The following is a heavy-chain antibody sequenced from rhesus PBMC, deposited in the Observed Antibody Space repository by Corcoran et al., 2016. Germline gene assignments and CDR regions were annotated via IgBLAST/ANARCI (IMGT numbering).Heavy chain of an antibody. D-gene: IGHD3-9*01. CDR3: TRDRDRLLDY. CDR2: FSYSGSS. V-gene: IGHV4-122*02. CDR1: GGSISSSYYY. J-gene: IGHJ4*01. Sequence: QVQLQESGPGLVKPSETLSLTCAVSGGSISSSYYYWRWIRQAPGKGLEWIGYFSYSGSSSYNPSLKSRVTISRDTSKNQFSLKLSSVTAADTAVYYCTRDRDRLLDYWGQGVLVTVSS.